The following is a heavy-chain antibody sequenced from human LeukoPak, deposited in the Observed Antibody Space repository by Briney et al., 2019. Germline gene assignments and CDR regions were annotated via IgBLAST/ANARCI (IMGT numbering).Heavy chain of an antibody. Sequence: PGGSLRLSCAASEFTFSSYGMEWVRQAPGKGLEWVAFIRYDGRNRYYADSVKGRFTISRDNSKNTLYLQMNSLRAEDTALYYCAKDFAHGTIFGVVSGLDYWGQGTLVTVSS. CDR2: IRYDGRNR. D-gene: IGHD3-3*01. V-gene: IGHV3-30*02. CDR3: AKDFAHGTIFGVVSGLDY. CDR1: EFTFSSYG. J-gene: IGHJ4*02.